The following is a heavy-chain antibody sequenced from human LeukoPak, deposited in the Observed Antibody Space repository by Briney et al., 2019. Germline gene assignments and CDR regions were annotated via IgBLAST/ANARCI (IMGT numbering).Heavy chain of an antibody. CDR3: ARQNYYYYMDV. V-gene: IGHV4-59*01. CDR1: GGSISSYY. CDR2: IYYSGST. Sequence: SETLSLTCTVSGGSISSYYWSWIRQPPGKGLEWIGYIYYSGSTNYNPSLKSRVTISVDTSKNQFSLKLSSVTAADTAVYYCARQNYYYYMDVWGKGTTVTVSS. J-gene: IGHJ6*03.